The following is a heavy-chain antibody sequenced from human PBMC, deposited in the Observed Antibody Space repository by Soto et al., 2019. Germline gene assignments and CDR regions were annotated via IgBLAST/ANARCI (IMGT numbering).Heavy chain of an antibody. CDR2: TYYRSRWYN. Sequence: SQTLSLTCAISGDSVSSNSAAWNWIRQSPSGGLEWLGRTYYRSRWYNDYAVSVRSRITINPDTSKNQFSLHLNSVTPEDTAVFYCAGTTPPQGYYMDVGGKGTTVTVSS. CDR1: GDSVSSNSAA. J-gene: IGHJ6*03. CDR3: AGTTPPQGYYMDV. V-gene: IGHV6-1*01. D-gene: IGHD1-7*01.